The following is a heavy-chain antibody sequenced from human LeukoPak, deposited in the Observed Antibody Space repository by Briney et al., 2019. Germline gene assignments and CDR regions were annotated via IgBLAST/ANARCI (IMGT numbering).Heavy chain of an antibody. Sequence: SQTLSLTCAVSGGSISSGGYSWSWIRQPPGKGLEWIGYIYHSGSTYYNPSLKSRVTISVDRSKNQFSLKLSSVTAADTAVYYCARGGTYYDILTGYYKDAGFNYWGQGTLVTVSS. J-gene: IGHJ4*02. CDR2: IYHSGST. CDR1: GGSISSGGYS. V-gene: IGHV4-30-2*01. D-gene: IGHD3-9*01. CDR3: ARGGTYYDILTGYYKDAGFNY.